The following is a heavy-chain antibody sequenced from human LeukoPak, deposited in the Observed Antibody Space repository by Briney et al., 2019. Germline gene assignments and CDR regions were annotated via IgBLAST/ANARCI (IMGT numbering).Heavy chain of an antibody. D-gene: IGHD3-10*01. CDR3: AKDSARMVRGVLTY. CDR2: CRGSGDST. CDR1: GFTFSSYD. V-gene: IGHV3-23*01. J-gene: IGHJ4*02. Sequence: PGGSLRLFCAASGFTFSSYDMSWVRQAPGKALEWVSACRGSGDSTYYTIVVKGTFTSSRDNSKNTLYLQMNRLTAEDTAVYYCAKDSARMVRGVLTYWGQGTLVTVSS.